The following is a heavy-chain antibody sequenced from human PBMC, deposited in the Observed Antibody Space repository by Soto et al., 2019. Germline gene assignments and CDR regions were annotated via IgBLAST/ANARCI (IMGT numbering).Heavy chain of an antibody. J-gene: IGHJ4*02. D-gene: IGHD2-2*01. CDR2: VSSSGSSK. CDR1: GFTFGTYS. Sequence: EVQLVESGGGLVQPGGSLRLSCAASGFTFGTYSMNWVRQAPGKGLEWVSYVSSSGSSKYYAASVKGRFTISRDNAKDSLYLQMDNLRAEDTAVYYCARMSSSISPGCWGQGTLVTVSS. CDR3: ARMSSSISPGC. V-gene: IGHV3-48*01.